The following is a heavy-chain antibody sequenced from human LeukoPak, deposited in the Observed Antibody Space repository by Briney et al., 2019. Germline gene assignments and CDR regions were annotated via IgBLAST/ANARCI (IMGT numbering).Heavy chain of an antibody. CDR3: AKDLTVFNSDY. Sequence: GGSLRVSCAASGFTFSSFAMNWVRQAPGKGLEWVSAIGGSGGSTYYADSVKGRFTISRDNSKNTLYLQMNSLRAEDTAVYYCAKDLTVFNSDYWGQGTLVTVSS. D-gene: IGHD4-17*01. CDR2: IGGSGGST. J-gene: IGHJ4*02. CDR1: GFTFSSFA. V-gene: IGHV3-23*01.